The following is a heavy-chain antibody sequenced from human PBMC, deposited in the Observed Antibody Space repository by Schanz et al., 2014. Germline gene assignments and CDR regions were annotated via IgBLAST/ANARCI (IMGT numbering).Heavy chain of an antibody. CDR1: GFTFSSYA. J-gene: IGHJ4*02. D-gene: IGHD3-3*01. Sequence: EVHLVEAGGGLVQPGGSLRLSCAASGFTFSSYAMSWVRQAPGKGLDWVSAISGGGGSTYYADSVKGRFTISRDNSKNTVYLQMNSLRAEDTAVYYCARDKGGYYPFDYWGQGTLVTVSS. CDR3: ARDKGGYYPFDY. CDR2: ISGGGGST. V-gene: IGHV3-23*04.